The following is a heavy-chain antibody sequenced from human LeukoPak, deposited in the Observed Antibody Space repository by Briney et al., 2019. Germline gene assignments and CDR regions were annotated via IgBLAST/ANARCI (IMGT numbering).Heavy chain of an antibody. V-gene: IGHV3-74*01. CDR1: GFIFSNYG. CDR3: ARDELPLGELSPLDY. D-gene: IGHD3-16*02. Sequence: PGGSLKLSCAASGFIFSNYGIHWVRQAPGKGLVWVSRINSDGSSTSYADSVKGRFTISRDNAKNTLYLQMNSLRAEDTAVYYCARDELPLGELSPLDYWGQGTLVTVSS. CDR2: INSDGSST. J-gene: IGHJ4*02.